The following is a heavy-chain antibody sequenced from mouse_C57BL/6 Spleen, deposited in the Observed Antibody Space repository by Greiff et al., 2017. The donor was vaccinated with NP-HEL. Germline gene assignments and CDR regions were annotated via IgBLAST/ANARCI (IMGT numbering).Heavy chain of an antibody. CDR3: ANQGPDFDY. CDR2: IDPSDSYT. J-gene: IGHJ2*01. CDR1: GYTFTSYW. D-gene: IGHD3-2*02. Sequence: VQLQQPGAELVKPGASVKLSCKASGYTFTSYWMQWVKQRPGQGLEWIGEIDPSDSYTNYNQKFKGKATLTVDTSSSTAYMQLSSLTSEDSAVYYCANQGPDFDYWGQGTTLTVSS. V-gene: IGHV1-50*01.